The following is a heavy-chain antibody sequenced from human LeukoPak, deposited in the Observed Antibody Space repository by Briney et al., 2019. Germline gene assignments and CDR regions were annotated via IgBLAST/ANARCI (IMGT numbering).Heavy chain of an antibody. J-gene: IGHJ4*02. D-gene: IGHD2/OR15-2a*01. CDR2: TYYRSMWYN. Sequence: SQTLSLTCAISGDSVTNDSAAWCWIRQSPSRGLEWLGRTYYRSMWYNDYAVSVKSRITINPDTSKNQFSLQLNSVTPEDTAVYYCVRHVNIRFDHWGQRTLVTVSS. V-gene: IGHV6-1*01. CDR1: GDSVTNDSAA. CDR3: VRHVNIRFDH.